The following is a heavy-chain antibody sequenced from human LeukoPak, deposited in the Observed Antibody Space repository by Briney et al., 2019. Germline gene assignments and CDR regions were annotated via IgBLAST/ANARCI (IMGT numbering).Heavy chain of an antibody. J-gene: IGHJ3*02. CDR1: EFTFSDYS. CDR3: ARDGYYRDDAFDI. Sequence: GESLRLSCAASEFTFSDYSMNWVRQAPGKGLEWVANIKQDGSEKYYVDSVKGRFTISRDNAKNSLYLQMNSLRAEDTAVYYCARDGYYRDDAFDIWGQGTMVTVSS. D-gene: IGHD3-22*01. V-gene: IGHV3-7*01. CDR2: IKQDGSEK.